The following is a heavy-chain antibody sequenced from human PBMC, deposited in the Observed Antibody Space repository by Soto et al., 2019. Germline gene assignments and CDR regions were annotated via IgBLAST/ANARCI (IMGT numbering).Heavy chain of an antibody. D-gene: IGHD3-10*01. V-gene: IGHV3-33*01. CDR3: ARDRTYGSGNDNNGLEY. Sequence: PGGPLRLPCAAFGCTFINFGMHCIRQATDKGLEWVAIIWFDGSNELYGDSVKGRFSISRDNSKNTLYLQMNSLTAEDTAMYYCARDRTYGSGNDNNGLEYWGQGTQVTVSS. CDR1: GCTFINFG. J-gene: IGHJ4*02. CDR2: IWFDGSNE.